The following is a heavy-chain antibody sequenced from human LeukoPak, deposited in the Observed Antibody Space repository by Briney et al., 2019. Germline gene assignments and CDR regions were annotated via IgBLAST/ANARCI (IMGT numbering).Heavy chain of an antibody. V-gene: IGHV1-18*01. CDR2: ISAYNGNT. CDR1: GYTFTSYG. CDR3: ARDAPIDTIFGVVSPFDY. J-gene: IGHJ4*02. D-gene: IGHD3-3*01. Sequence: PQASVKVSCKASGYTFTSYGISWVRQAPGRGLEWMGWISAYNGNTNYAQKLQGRVTMTTDTSTSTAYMELRSLRSDDTAVYYCARDAPIDTIFGVVSPFDYWGPGTLVTVSS.